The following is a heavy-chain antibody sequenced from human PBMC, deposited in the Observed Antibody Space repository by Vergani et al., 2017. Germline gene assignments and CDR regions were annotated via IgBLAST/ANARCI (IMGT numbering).Heavy chain of an antibody. J-gene: IGHJ6*02. CDR3: TTEXRYCGDGSCYWLRDHHYYGMDV. Sequence: EVQLVESGGGIVKPGGSLRLSCVASGFSFRNAWMNWVRRTPGKGLEWVGRIKSTFDRGTTDYAAAVKGRFTISRDDSKNTLILQMNGLKTEDIGVYYCTTEXRYCGDGSCYWLRDHHYYGMDVWGQGTTVTVSS. CDR2: IKSTFDRGTT. V-gene: IGHV3-15*07. CDR1: GFSFRNAW. D-gene: IGHD2-21*01.